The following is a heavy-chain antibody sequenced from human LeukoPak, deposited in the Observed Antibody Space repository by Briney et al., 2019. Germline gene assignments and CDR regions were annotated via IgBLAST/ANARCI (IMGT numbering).Heavy chain of an antibody. Sequence: SETLSLTCSVSGGSISSSSYYWGWIRQPPGKGLEWIGSIYYSGSTYYNPSLKSRVTISVDTSKNQFSLKLSSVTAAGTAVYYCSGPYSSSWYETYWGQGTLVTVSS. J-gene: IGHJ4*02. V-gene: IGHV4-39*01. CDR2: IYYSGST. D-gene: IGHD6-13*01. CDR1: GGSISSSSYY. CDR3: SGPYSSSWYETY.